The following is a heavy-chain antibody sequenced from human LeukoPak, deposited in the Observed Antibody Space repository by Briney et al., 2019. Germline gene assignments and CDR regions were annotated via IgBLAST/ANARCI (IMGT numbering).Heavy chain of an antibody. Sequence: GGSLRLSCAASGFTFSNYAMHWVRQAPGEGLEWVAVISYDGSNKYYADSVKGRFTISRDNSKNTLYLQMNSLRAEDTAVYYCARDASGYYYDPSYYFDYWGQGTLVTVSS. D-gene: IGHD3-22*01. CDR2: ISYDGSNK. CDR3: ARDASGYYYDPSYYFDY. V-gene: IGHV3-30-3*01. J-gene: IGHJ4*02. CDR1: GFTFSNYA.